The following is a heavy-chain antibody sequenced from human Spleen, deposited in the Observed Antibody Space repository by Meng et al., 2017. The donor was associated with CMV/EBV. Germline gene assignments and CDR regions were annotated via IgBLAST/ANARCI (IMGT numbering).Heavy chain of an antibody. J-gene: IGHJ4*02. CDR1: GFTFSDYY. D-gene: IGHD3-16*01. Sequence: GESLKISCAASGFTFSDYYMSWIRQAPGKGLEWVSYISSSGSTIYYADSVKGRFTISRDNSKNTLYLQMSSLKAEDTAVYYCAGGGSRIPDYWGQGTLVTVSS. CDR2: ISSSGSTI. CDR3: AGGGSRIPDY. V-gene: IGHV3-11*04.